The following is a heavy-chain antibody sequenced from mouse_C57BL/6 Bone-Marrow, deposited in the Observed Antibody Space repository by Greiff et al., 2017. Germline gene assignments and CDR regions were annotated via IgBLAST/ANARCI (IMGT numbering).Heavy chain of an antibody. CDR2: IDPSDSYT. CDR3: ARGWEDY. J-gene: IGHJ2*01. Sequence: QVQLQQPGAELVMPGASVKLSCKASGYTFTSYWMHWVKQRPGQGLEWIGEIDPSDSYTNYNQKFKGKSTLTVDKSSRTAYMQLSSLTSEDSAVYYCARGWEDYWGQGTTLTVSS. D-gene: IGHD3-3*01. V-gene: IGHV1-69*01. CDR1: GYTFTSYW.